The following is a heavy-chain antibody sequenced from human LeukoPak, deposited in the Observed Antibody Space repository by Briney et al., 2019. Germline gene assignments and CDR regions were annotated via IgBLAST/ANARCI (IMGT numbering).Heavy chain of an antibody. CDR1: GYTFTGYY. CDR2: INPNSGGT. V-gene: IGHV1-2*06. J-gene: IGHJ4*02. D-gene: IGHD5-18*01. Sequence: ASVKVSCKASGYTFTGYYMHWVRQAPGQGLEWMGRINPNSGGTNYAQKFQGRVTMTRDTSISTAYMELSRLRSDDTAVYYCARVGYSYGYVMNFDNWGQGTLATVSS. CDR3: ARVGYSYGYVMNFDN.